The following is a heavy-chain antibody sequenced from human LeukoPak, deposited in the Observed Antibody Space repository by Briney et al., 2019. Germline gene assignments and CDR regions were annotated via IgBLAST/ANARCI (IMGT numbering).Heavy chain of an antibody. Sequence: ASVKVSCKASGYTFTGYYMHWVRQAPGQGLEWMGWINPNSGGTNDAQKFQGRITMTRDTSISTAYMELSRLRSDDTAVYYCARYSGSYYRFDYWGQGTLVTVSS. V-gene: IGHV1-2*02. CDR1: GYTFTGYY. J-gene: IGHJ4*02. CDR2: INPNSGGT. CDR3: ARYSGSYYRFDY. D-gene: IGHD1-26*01.